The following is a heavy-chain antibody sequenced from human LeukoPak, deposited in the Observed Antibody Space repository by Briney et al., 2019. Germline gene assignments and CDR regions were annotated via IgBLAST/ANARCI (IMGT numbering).Heavy chain of an antibody. CDR2: IASKVHGGTT. D-gene: IGHD2/OR15-2a*01. CDR3: IRGGYYMVYDY. Sequence: GGSLRLSCTASGFTFGDYAVNWFRQAPGKGQEWVGLIASKVHGGTTEYAASVKGRFTISRDDSKSIAYLQMNSLVTEDTAVYYCIRGGYYMVYDYWGQGTLVTVSS. CDR1: GFTFGDYA. V-gene: IGHV3-49*03. J-gene: IGHJ4*02.